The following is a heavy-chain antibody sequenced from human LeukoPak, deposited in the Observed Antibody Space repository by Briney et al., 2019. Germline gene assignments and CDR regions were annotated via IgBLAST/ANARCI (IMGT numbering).Heavy chain of an antibody. Sequence: ASVKVSCKASGGTFSSYAISWVRQAPGQGLEWMGIINPSGGSTSYAQKFQGRVTMTRDTSTSTVYMELSSLRSEDTAVYYCARDAGQHEVCSGGSCYPRDNWFDPWGQGTLVTVSS. CDR3: ARDAGQHEVCSGGSCYPRDNWFDP. V-gene: IGHV1-46*01. D-gene: IGHD2-15*01. CDR2: INPSGGST. CDR1: GGTFSSYA. J-gene: IGHJ5*02.